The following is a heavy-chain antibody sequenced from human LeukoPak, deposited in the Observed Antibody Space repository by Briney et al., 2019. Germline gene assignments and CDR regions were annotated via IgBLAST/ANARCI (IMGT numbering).Heavy chain of an antibody. D-gene: IGHD6-13*01. J-gene: IGHJ4*02. CDR3: AKDGGSSWYAYYFDY. Sequence: PGGSLRVSCAASGFTFSSYAMSWVRHAPRKGLEWVSAISGSGGSTYYPDSVKGRFTISRDNSKNTLYLQMNSLRAEDTAVYYCAKDGGSSWYAYYFDYWGQGTLVTVSS. V-gene: IGHV3-23*01. CDR2: ISGSGGST. CDR1: GFTFSSYA.